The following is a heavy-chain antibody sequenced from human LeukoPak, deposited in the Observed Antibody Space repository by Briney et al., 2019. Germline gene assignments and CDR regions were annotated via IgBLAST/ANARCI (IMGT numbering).Heavy chain of an antibody. Sequence: PGGSLRLSCAASGFTFSSYWMHWVRQAPGKGLVWVSRIDSDGSTTSYADSVKGRFTISRGNAKNTLYLQMNSLRAEDTAVYYCARSVYDSGGYYRVLDYWGQGTLVTVSS. V-gene: IGHV3-74*01. CDR2: IDSDGSTT. J-gene: IGHJ4*02. CDR1: GFTFSSYW. CDR3: ARSVYDSGGYYRVLDY. D-gene: IGHD3-22*01.